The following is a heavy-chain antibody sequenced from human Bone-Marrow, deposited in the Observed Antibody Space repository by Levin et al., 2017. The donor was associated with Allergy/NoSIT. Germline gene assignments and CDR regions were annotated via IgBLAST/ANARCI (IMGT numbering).Heavy chain of an antibody. CDR1: GYTFTGYY. CDR2: INPNSGGT. J-gene: IGHJ4*02. V-gene: IGHV1-2*02. Sequence: GESLKISCKASGYTFTGYYMHWVRQAPGQGLEWMGWINPNSGGTNYAQKFQGRVTMTRDTSISTAYMELSRLRSDDTAVYYCARIHSNAQWLVRVDDYWGQGTLVTVSS. CDR3: ARIHSNAQWLVRVDDY. D-gene: IGHD6-19*01.